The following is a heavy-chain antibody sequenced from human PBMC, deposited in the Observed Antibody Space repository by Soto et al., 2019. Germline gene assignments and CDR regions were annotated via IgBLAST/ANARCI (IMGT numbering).Heavy chain of an antibody. J-gene: IGHJ5*02. Sequence: PGGSLRLSSAASGFTFSTFALDWVRQAPGEGLEWVALISHDGRIEKYADSVKGRFTISRDNSKNTLYMQMDSLRLEDTGVYYCAGHPHSGMEWWFDPWGQGTLVTVS. V-gene: IGHV3-30-3*01. CDR2: ISHDGRIE. CDR3: AGHPHSGMEWWFDP. D-gene: IGHD3-10*01. CDR1: GFTFSTFA.